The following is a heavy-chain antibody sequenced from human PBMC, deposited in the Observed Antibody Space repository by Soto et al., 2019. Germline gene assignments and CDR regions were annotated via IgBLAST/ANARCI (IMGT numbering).Heavy chain of an antibody. CDR2: INAGNGNT. CDR1: GYTFTSYA. V-gene: IGHV1-3*01. J-gene: IGHJ4*02. CDR3: ASVSGWYYFDY. D-gene: IGHD6-19*01. Sequence: QVQLVQSGAEVKKPGASVKVSCKASGYTFTSYAMHWVRQAPGQRLEWMGWINAGNGNTKYSQKFQGRVTITRDTSESTAYMERSSLRSEDTAVYYCASVSGWYYFDYWGQGTLVTVSS.